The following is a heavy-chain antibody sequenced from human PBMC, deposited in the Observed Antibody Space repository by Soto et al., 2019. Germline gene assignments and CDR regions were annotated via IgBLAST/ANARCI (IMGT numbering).Heavy chain of an antibody. V-gene: IGHV1-24*01. D-gene: IGHD6-13*01. CDR2: FDPEDGET. CDR3: ATSALQSPGTWPLYYYGMDV. CDR1: GYTLTELS. J-gene: IGHJ6*02. Sequence: QVQLVQSGAEVKKPGASVKVSCKVSGYTLTELSMHWVRQAPGKGLEWMGGFDPEDGETIYAQKFQGRVTMTEDTSTDTAYMELSSLRSEDTAVYYCATSALQSPGTWPLYYYGMDVWGQGTTVTVSS.